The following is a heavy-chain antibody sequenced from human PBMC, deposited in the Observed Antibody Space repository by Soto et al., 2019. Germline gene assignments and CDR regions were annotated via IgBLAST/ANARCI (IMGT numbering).Heavy chain of an antibody. CDR3: AKALTVTGGFDY. CDR1: GFTFSSYA. V-gene: IGHV3-23*01. CDR2: ISGSGAST. D-gene: IGHD2-21*02. J-gene: IGHJ4*02. Sequence: VQLLESGGGLVQPGGSLRLSCAASGFTFSSYALSWVRQAPGKGLEWVSAISGSGASTYFADSVKGRFTISRDNSKNTLYLQMNTLRGEDTALYYCAKALTVTGGFDYWGQGTLVTVSS.